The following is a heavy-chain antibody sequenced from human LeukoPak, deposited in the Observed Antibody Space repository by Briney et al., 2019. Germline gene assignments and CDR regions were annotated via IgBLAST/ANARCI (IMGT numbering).Heavy chain of an antibody. V-gene: IGHV1-18*04. J-gene: IGHJ4*02. Sequence: GASVKVSCKASGYTFTGYYMHWVRQAPGQGLEWMGWISAYNGNTNYAQKLQGRVTMTTDTSTSTAYMELRSLRSDDTAVYYCARTTITMISSGSQLMGYWGQGTLVTVSS. CDR3: ARTTITMISSGSQLMGY. CDR1: GYTFTGYY. D-gene: IGHD3-22*01. CDR2: ISAYNGNT.